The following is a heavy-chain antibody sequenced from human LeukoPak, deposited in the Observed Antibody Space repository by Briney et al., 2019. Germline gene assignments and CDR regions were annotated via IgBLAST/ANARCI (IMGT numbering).Heavy chain of an antibody. V-gene: IGHV7-4-1*02. CDR1: GYSFTSCA. CDR3: ARDIRYFDHPAWFDP. CDR2: IDTNTGDR. J-gene: IGHJ5*02. Sequence: GASVTLSCNASGYSFTSCAMYWVRQPPGQGLEWMGWIDTNTGDRTYAQGFTGPFVLSLDTSVSTAYLQISSLKAEDTAVYYCARDIRYFDHPAWFDPWGEGSLVTVSS. D-gene: IGHD3-9*01.